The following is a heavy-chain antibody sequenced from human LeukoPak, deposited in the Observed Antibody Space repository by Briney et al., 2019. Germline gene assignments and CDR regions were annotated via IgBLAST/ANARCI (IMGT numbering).Heavy chain of an antibody. J-gene: IGHJ4*02. CDR2: IWYDGSNK. CDR1: GFTFSSYG. CDR3: ARDFSGYSYGIDY. V-gene: IGHV3-33*01. D-gene: IGHD5-18*01. Sequence: GGSLRLSCAASGFTFSSYGMHWVRQAPGKGLEWVAVIWYDGSNKYYADSVKGRFTISRDNSKNTLYLQMNSLRAEDTAVYYCARDFSGYSYGIDYWGQGTLVTFSS.